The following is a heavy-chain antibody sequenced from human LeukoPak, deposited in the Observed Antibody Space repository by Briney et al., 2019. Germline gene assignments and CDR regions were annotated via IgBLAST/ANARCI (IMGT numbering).Heavy chain of an antibody. D-gene: IGHD3-10*01. J-gene: IGHJ6*02. CDR1: GVSISSYY. V-gene: IGHV4-59*08. Sequence: SETLSLTCTVSGVSISSYYWSWIRQPPGEGLEWIGYIYYSGSTNYNPSLKSRVTISVDTSKNQFSLKLSSVTAADTAVYYCASTMVRGVIPHYYYYGMDVWGQGTTVTVSS. CDR2: IYYSGST. CDR3: ASTMVRGVIPHYYYYGMDV.